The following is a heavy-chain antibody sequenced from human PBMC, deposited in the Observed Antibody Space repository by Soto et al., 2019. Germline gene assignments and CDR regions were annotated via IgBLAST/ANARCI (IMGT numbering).Heavy chain of an antibody. CDR3: ARVSWREKYGMDV. CDR2: ITFSGNTV. CDR1: GFTFSDSY. J-gene: IGHJ6*02. V-gene: IGHV3-11*01. Sequence: PGGSLRLSCAASGFTFSDSYMSWIRQAPGKGLEWISYITFSGNTVYYADSLQGRFTISRDNAKNSLYLQMNRLRAEDTAVYYCARVSWREKYGMDVWGQGTTVT.